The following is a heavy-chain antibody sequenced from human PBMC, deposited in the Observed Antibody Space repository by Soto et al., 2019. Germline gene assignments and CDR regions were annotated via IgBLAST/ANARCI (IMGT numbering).Heavy chain of an antibody. CDR2: ISYDGSNK. J-gene: IGHJ6*02. Sequence: GGSLRLSCAASGFTFSSYAMHWVRQAPGKGLEWVAVISYDGSNKYYADSVKGRFTISRDNSKNTLYLQMNSLRAEDTAVYYCARALRYSSGWHYYYYYYGMDVWGQGTTVTVSS. CDR3: ARALRYSSGWHYYYYYYGMDV. V-gene: IGHV3-30-3*01. CDR1: GFTFSSYA. D-gene: IGHD6-19*01.